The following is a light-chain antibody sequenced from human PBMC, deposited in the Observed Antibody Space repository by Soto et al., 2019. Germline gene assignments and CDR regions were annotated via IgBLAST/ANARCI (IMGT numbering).Light chain of an antibody. CDR2: AAS. V-gene: IGKV1-6*01. J-gene: IGKJ1*01. CDR3: LQDYNYPRT. Sequence: AIQMTQSPSSLSASVGDRVTITCRASQGIRNDLGWYQQTPGKPPKLLIYAASSLQSGVPSRFSGSGSGTDFTLTISSLQPEDFATYYCLQDYNYPRTFGQGTKVDNK. CDR1: QGIRND.